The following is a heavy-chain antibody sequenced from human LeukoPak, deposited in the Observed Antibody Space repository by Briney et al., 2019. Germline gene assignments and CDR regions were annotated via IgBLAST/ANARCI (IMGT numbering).Heavy chain of an antibody. J-gene: IGHJ4*02. D-gene: IGHD4-23*01. Sequence: GGSLRLSCAASGFTFSSYGMHWVRQAPGKGLEWVAVISYDGSNKYYADSVKGRFTISRDNSKNTLYLQKNSLRAEDTAVYYCAKDRTVVTHSLDYWGQGTLVTVSS. V-gene: IGHV3-30*18. CDR1: GFTFSSYG. CDR2: ISYDGSNK. CDR3: AKDRTVVTHSLDY.